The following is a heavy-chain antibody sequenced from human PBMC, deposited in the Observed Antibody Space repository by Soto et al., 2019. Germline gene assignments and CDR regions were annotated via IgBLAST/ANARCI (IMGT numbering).Heavy chain of an antibody. Sequence: SETLSPTCTVSGGSISSYYWSWIRQPPGKGLEWIGYIYYSGSTNYNPSLKSRVTISVDTSKNQFSLKLSSVTAADTAVYYCARVHSSSSWWFDPWGQGTLVTVSS. J-gene: IGHJ5*02. V-gene: IGHV4-59*08. CDR2: IYYSGST. CDR3: ARVHSSSSWWFDP. D-gene: IGHD6-6*01. CDR1: GGSISSYY.